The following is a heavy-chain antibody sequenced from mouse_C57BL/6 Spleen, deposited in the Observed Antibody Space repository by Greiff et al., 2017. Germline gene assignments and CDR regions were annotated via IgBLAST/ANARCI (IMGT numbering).Heavy chain of an antibody. D-gene: IGHD3-1*01. Sequence: QVQLLQPGAELVKPGASVKVSCKASGFTFTSYWMHWVKQCPGQGLEWIGRLHPSDSDTNYTQKLKGKATLTVDKTSSTAYIQLSSLTSEDSAFYCCAIRARLIDDWGQGTTLTVSS. CDR1: GFTFTSYW. V-gene: IGHV1-74*01. J-gene: IGHJ2*01. CDR3: AIRARLIDD. CDR2: LHPSDSDT.